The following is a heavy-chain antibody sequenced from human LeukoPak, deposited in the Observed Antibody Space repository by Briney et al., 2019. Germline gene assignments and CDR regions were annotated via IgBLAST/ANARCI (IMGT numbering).Heavy chain of an antibody. V-gene: IGHV3-7*01. CDR2: IKHDGSKK. CDR1: GFTFSSDW. Sequence: PGGSLRLSCAASGFTFSSDWMTWVRQAPGKGLEWVANIKHDGSKKYYVDSVKGRFTISTDTAKNSLYLQMDSLRAEDTAVYYCARDFDAFDIWRQGTMVTASS. CDR3: ARDFDAFDI. J-gene: IGHJ3*02.